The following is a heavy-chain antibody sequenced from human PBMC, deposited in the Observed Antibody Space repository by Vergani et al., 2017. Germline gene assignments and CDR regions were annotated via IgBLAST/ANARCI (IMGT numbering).Heavy chain of an antibody. J-gene: IGHJ6*02. V-gene: IGHV4-39*01. CDR3: ARREESYFHYYYGMDV. CDR2: IYYSGST. D-gene: IGHD1-26*01. CDR1: GGSISSSSYY. Sequence: QLQLQESGPGLVKPSETLSLTCTVSGGSISSSSYYWGWIRQPPGKGLEWIGSIYYSGSTYYNPSLKSRVTISVDTSKNQFSLKLSSVTAADTAVYYCARREESYFHYYYGMDVWGQGTTVTVSS.